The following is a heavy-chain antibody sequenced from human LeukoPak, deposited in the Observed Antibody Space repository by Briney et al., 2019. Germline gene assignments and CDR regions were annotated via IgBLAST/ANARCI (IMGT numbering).Heavy chain of an antibody. CDR1: GGSISSSSYY. CDR2: IYYSGST. CDR3: ARQWRIAVAGTGFPDY. J-gene: IGHJ4*02. Sequence: KASETLSLTCTVSGGSISSSSYYWGWIRQPPGKGLEWIGSIYYSGSTYYNPSLKSRVTISVDTSKNQFSLKLSSVTAADTAVYYCARQWRIAVAGTGFPDYWGQGTLVTVSS. D-gene: IGHD6-19*01. V-gene: IGHV4-39*07.